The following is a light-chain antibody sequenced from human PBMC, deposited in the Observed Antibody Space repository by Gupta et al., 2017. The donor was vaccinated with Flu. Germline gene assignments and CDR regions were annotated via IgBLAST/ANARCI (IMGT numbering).Light chain of an antibody. CDR1: DIGSKR. V-gene: IGLV3-21*02. CDR2: DDA. CDR3: QLWDSSSAHRV. Sequence: SYVLTQPPSVSVAPGQTDRITCGGHDIGSKRADWYQHKTGQAPVVVVYDDANRPPGLPYRFSGSNSGNTATLTVSRVEAGDEAAYYCQLWDSSSAHRVCGGGTTLTVL. J-gene: IGLJ3*02.